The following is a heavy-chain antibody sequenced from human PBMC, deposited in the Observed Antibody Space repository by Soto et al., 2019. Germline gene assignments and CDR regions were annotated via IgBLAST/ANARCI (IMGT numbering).Heavy chain of an antibody. D-gene: IGHD3-16*01. Sequence: QVQLVESGGGVVQPGRSLRLSCEASGFTFSTYGMHWVRQAPGQGLEWVTVISFDGGRKFYGDSVKGRFTISRDNSKNTVYLHMNSLRPEDAAVYYCVKDRVGEAYGMEAWGQGTTVTVSS. J-gene: IGHJ6*02. V-gene: IGHV3-30*18. CDR3: VKDRVGEAYGMEA. CDR1: GFTFSTYG. CDR2: ISFDGGRK.